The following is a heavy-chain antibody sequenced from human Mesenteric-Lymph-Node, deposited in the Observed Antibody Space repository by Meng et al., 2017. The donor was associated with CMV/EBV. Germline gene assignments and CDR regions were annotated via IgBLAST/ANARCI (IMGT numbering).Heavy chain of an antibody. CDR3: ARSSRSCSSTRYSGQGRLRGKNAFDI. Sequence: CVRQPRAKGLEWIGEINHSGSNNYNPSLKSRVTISIDTYTNQFSLKLSSVTAANTAVYYCARSSRSCSSTRYSGQGRLRGKNAFDIWGQGTMVTVSS. D-gene: IGHD2-2*01. V-gene: IGHV4-34*01. J-gene: IGHJ3*02. CDR2: INHSGSN.